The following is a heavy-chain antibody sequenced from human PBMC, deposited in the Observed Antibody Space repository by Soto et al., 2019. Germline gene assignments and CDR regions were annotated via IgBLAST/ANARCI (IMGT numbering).Heavy chain of an antibody. V-gene: IGHV3-73*01. CDR1: GFTFAGSA. J-gene: IGHJ4*02. CDR3: TRQTDAVQWLVVPTDYNFDY. CDR2: TRSKTNSYAT. D-gene: IGHD6-19*01. Sequence: GGSLRLSCAASGFTFAGSAMHWVRHPHGPGLEWVGHTRSKTNSYATSYAESVKGRFTISRDDSMNTAYLQMNSLKTEDTAVYFCTRQTDAVQWLVVPTDYNFDYWGQGTPVTVSS.